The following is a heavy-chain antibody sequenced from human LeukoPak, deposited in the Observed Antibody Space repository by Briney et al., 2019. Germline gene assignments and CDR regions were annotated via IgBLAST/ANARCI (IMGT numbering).Heavy chain of an antibody. V-gene: IGHV4-39*07. Sequence: SETLSLTCAVYGGSFSSYYWGWIRQPPGKGLEWIGSIYYSGSTYYNPSLKSRVTISVDTSKNQFSLKLSSVTAADTAVYYCARDGHVGKGYFDYWGQGTLVTVSS. D-gene: IGHD1-26*01. CDR2: IYYSGST. CDR1: GGSFSSYY. J-gene: IGHJ4*02. CDR3: ARDGHVGKGYFDY.